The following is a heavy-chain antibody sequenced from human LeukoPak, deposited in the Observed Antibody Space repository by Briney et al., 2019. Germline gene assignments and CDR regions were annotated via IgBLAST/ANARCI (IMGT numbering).Heavy chain of an antibody. CDR2: IGTAGDT. D-gene: IGHD6-13*01. CDR1: GFTFSSYD. J-gene: IGHJ4*01. Sequence: GGSLRLSCAASGFTFSSYDMHWVRQATGKGLEWVSAIGTAGDTYYPGSVKGRFTISRENAKNSLYLQMNSPRAGDTAVYYCARAAAAGHFDYWGQGTLVTVSS. V-gene: IGHV3-13*01. CDR3: ARAAAAGHFDY.